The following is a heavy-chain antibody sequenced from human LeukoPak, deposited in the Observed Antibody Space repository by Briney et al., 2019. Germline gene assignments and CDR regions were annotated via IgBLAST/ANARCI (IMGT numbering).Heavy chain of an antibody. Sequence: GGSLRLSCAASGFTFSTYNMNWVRQAPGKGLEWVSSITSSSSYIYYADSVKGRFTISRDNAKSSLYLQMNSLRAEDTAVYYCARDDYYYDSSGYYPTYFDYWGQGTLVTVSS. J-gene: IGHJ4*02. CDR2: ITSSSSYI. CDR1: GFTFSTYN. V-gene: IGHV3-21*01. D-gene: IGHD3-22*01. CDR3: ARDDYYYDSSGYYPTYFDY.